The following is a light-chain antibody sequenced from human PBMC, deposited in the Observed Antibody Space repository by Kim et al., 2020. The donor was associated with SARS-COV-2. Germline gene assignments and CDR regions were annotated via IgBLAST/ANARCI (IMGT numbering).Light chain of an antibody. CDR2: VNN. V-gene: IGLV1-47*01. CDR1: STNSEKNY. J-gene: IGLJ3*02. Sequence: GQRGNITCTGSSTNSEKNYVFWYQQVPETAPKALIYVNNQRPSGVPDRVSGAKSGTSASLAISGLRSEDGADYYCAAWDDRLSCRVFGGGTQLTVL. CDR3: AAWDDRLSCRV.